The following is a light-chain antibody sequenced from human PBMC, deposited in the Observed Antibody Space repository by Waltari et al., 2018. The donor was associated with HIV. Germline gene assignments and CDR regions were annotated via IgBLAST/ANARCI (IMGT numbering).Light chain of an antibody. CDR1: QSVTSGF. J-gene: IGKJ2*01. CDR2: GAS. Sequence: EIVLTQSLGTLSLPPGDRATLSCRARQSVTSGFLAWYQQKRGQAPTLLMYGASSRAKGIPDRFSGGGSGTDFTLTISRLEPEDFAVYHCQQYGSSPYTFGQGTRLEIK. CDR3: QQYGSSPYT. V-gene: IGKV3-20*01.